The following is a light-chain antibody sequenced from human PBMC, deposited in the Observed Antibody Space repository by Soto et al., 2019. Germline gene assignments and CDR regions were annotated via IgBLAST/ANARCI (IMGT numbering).Light chain of an antibody. Sequence: QSALTQPASVSGSPGQSITISCTGASSDIAGYNFISWYQQHPGKASKLIIYEVSHRPSGVSDRFSGSNSGNTASLTISGLQAEDEADYYCSSYVTTSTLGVFGGGTKLTVL. V-gene: IGLV2-14*01. CDR1: SSDIAGYNF. J-gene: IGLJ3*02. CDR3: SSYVTTSTLGV. CDR2: EVS.